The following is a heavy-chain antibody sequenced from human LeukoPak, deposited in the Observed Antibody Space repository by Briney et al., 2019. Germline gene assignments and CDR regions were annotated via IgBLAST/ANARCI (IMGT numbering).Heavy chain of an antibody. Sequence: KSSETLSLTCAVYGGSFSGYYWSWIRQPPGKGLEWIGEINHSGSTNYNPSLKSRVTISVDTSKNQFSLKLSSVTAADTAVYYCARDRVPAGTTRGHNWFDPWGQGTLVTVSS. D-gene: IGHD2-2*01. CDR2: INHSGST. CDR3: ARDRVPAGTTRGHNWFDP. J-gene: IGHJ5*02. V-gene: IGHV4-34*01. CDR1: GGSFSGYY.